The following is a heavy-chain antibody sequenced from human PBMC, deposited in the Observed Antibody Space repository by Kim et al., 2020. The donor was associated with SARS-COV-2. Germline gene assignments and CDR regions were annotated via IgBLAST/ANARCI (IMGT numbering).Heavy chain of an antibody. CDR2: IWYDGSNK. D-gene: IGHD3-16*01. CDR1: GFTFSSYG. CDR3: AKEYPNYDYVWGIETPYYFDY. J-gene: IGHJ4*02. Sequence: GGSLRLSCAASGFTFSSYGMHWVRQAPGKGLEWVAVIWYDGSNKYYADSVKGRFTISRDNSKNTLYLQMNSLRAEDTAVYYCAKEYPNYDYVWGIETPYYFDYWGQGTLVTVSS. V-gene: IGHV3-33*06.